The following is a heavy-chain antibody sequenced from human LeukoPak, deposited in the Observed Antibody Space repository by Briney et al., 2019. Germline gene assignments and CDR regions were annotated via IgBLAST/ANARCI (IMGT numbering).Heavy chain of an antibody. D-gene: IGHD2-15*01. CDR1: GYTFTGYY. CDR3: ARQAGVDYYYMDV. V-gene: IGHV1-2*02. J-gene: IGHJ6*03. Sequence: ASVKVSCKASGYTFTGYYLHWVRQAPGQGLEWMGWINPNSGGTNYAQKFRGRVTMTRDTSISTAYMELSRLRSDDTAVYYCARQAGVDYYYMDVWGKGTTVTVSS. CDR2: INPNSGGT.